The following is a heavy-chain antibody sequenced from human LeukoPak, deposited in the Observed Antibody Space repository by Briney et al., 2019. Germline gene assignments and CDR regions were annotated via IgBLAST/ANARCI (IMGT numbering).Heavy chain of an antibody. D-gene: IGHD2/OR15-2a*01. CDR1: GFTFSNYA. CDR3: AKGTTIFLRYFDY. Sequence: GGSLRLSCAASGFTFSNYAMNWVRQAPGKGLEWDSIISGSVVATYYADSVKGRFTISRDNSKNTLYLQMDSLRAEDTAVYYCAKGTTIFLRYFDYWGQGTLVTVSS. CDR2: ISGSVVAT. V-gene: IGHV3-23*01. J-gene: IGHJ4*02.